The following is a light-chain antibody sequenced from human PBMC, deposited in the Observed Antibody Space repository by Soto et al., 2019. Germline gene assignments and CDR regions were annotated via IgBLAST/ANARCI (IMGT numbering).Light chain of an antibody. Sequence: VLSQSPATLSVSQGERVTLSCRASQSINKNLAWYQQKRGQAPRLLIYGASTRATGIPDRFSGSGSGTDFTLTISRLEPEDFAVYYCQQYGASRAFGQGTKVDIK. J-gene: IGKJ1*01. CDR1: QSINKN. V-gene: IGKV3D-15*01. CDR3: QQYGASRA. CDR2: GAS.